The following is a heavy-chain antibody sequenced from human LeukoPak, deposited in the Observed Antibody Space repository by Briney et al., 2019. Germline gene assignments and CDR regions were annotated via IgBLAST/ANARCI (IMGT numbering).Heavy chain of an antibody. J-gene: IGHJ4*02. CDR3: ARELPGGFGY. D-gene: IGHD3-10*01. CDR2: IKEDGGEK. Sequence: GGSLRLSCAASGFTFSSYWMSWARQGPGKGLEWVANIKEDGGEKYFVDSVKGRFTISRDNAKNSLFLQMNSLRVEDTAVYYCARELPGGFGYWGQGTLVTVSS. CDR1: GFTFSSYW. V-gene: IGHV3-7*05.